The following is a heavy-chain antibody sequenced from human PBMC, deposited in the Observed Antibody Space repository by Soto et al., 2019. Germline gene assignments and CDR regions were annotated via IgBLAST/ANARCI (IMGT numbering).Heavy chain of an antibody. CDR3: ARHEYSDFYFDY. V-gene: IGHV4-39*01. J-gene: IGHJ4*02. D-gene: IGHD4-4*01. Sequence: PSETLSLTCTVSGASIASSSYYWAWIRQPPGKGLEWVGSIYYSGTTSYNPSLKSRVTISIDTSQSQFPLKLRSVSAADAAVYYCARHEYSDFYFDYWGQGTPVTVSS. CDR2: IYYSGTT. CDR1: GASIASSSYY.